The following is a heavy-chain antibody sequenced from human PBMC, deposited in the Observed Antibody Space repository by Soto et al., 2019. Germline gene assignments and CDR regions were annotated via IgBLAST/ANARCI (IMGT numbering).Heavy chain of an antibody. J-gene: IGHJ4*02. CDR2: IYYSGST. Sequence: SETLSLTCTVPGGSISSYYWSWIRQPPGKGLEWIGYIYYSGSTNYNPSLKSRVTISVDTSKNQFSLKLSSVTAADTAVYYCARHLYGDYFDYWGQGTLVTVSS. D-gene: IGHD4-17*01. CDR1: GGSISSYY. CDR3: ARHLYGDYFDY. V-gene: IGHV4-59*08.